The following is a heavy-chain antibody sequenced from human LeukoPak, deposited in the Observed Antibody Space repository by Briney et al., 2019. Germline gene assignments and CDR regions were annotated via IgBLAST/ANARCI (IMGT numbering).Heavy chain of an antibody. CDR1: GYSFTAYY. CDR2: IIPDSGGT. Sequence: GASVKVCCKPSGYSFTAYYVHWVGQAPGQGLEWMGWIIPDSGGTKYGQKFQGNVTMSRDTSMRTAYLELNNLTSDDTAVYYCATACGGKSCHLNAWGQGTLVTVSS. J-gene: IGHJ5*02. D-gene: IGHD2-15*01. V-gene: IGHV1-2*02. CDR3: ATACGGKSCHLNA.